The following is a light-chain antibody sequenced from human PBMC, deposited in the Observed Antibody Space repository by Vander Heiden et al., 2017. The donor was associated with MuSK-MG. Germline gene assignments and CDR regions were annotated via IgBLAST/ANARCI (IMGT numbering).Light chain of an antibody. CDR3: NARDSSGNHLRI. Sequence: SSDLNQDPAVSLASGQTVRITCRGDSLRSYYASWYQQKPGQAPILVIYGKNNRPSGLPDRFSGSSSGNTASLIITGAQAEDEADYYCNARDSSGNHLRIFGGGTKLTVL. J-gene: IGLJ2*01. V-gene: IGLV3-19*01. CDR1: SLRSYY. CDR2: GKN.